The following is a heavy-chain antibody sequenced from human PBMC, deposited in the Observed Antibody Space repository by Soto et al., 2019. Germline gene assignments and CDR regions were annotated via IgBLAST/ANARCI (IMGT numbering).Heavy chain of an antibody. V-gene: IGHV1-3*01. Sequence: ASVKVSCKASGYTFTDYPIHWVRQAPGQRLEWMGWINAGNGNTKYSQKFQGRVTVNSDTSASTAYMELSSLRSEDTAVYYCARGGYFDSSNYLAYWGLGTLVTVSS. CDR2: INAGNGNT. CDR3: ARGGYFDSSNYLAY. CDR1: GYTFTDYP. J-gene: IGHJ4*02. D-gene: IGHD3-22*01.